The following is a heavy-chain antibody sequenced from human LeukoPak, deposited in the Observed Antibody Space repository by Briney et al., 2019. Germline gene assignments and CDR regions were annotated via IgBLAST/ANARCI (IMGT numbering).Heavy chain of an antibody. CDR1: GFTFSSHA. D-gene: IGHD1-26*01. V-gene: IGHV3-30*18. J-gene: IGHJ4*02. Sequence: GGSLRLSCAASGFTFSSHAMHWVRQPPGKGLGWVAVISNHGNNIDYVDSVNGRLTTSTANSKNTLFLQMISLRPADPAVYYCAKMGARIDYWGRGTMVSVSS. CDR3: AKMGARIDY. CDR2: ISNHGNNI.